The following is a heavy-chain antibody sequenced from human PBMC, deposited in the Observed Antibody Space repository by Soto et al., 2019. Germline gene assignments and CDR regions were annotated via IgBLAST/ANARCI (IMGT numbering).Heavy chain of an antibody. CDR2: IKQDGSEI. CDR3: ARDKIVGANFFDF. CDR1: GFSFSTYW. D-gene: IGHD1-26*01. J-gene: IGHJ4*02. Sequence: PGGSLRLSCAASGFSFSTYWMSWVRQTPGKGLEWVANIKQDGSEIYYLASVKGRFTISRDNAKNSLYLQMNSLRVEDTAMYYCARDKIVGANFFDFWGQGALVTVSS. V-gene: IGHV3-7*03.